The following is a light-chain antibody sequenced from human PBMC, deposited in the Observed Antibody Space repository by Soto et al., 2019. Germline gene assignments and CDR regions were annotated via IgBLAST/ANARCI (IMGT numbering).Light chain of an antibody. CDR3: CSYAGISTLV. Sequence: QSVLTQPASVSGSPGQSITISCTGTSSDVGSYNLVSWYQQHPGKAPKLMIYEGGKRPSGVSDRFSGSKSGNTASLTISGFQAEDEAHYYCCSYAGISTLVFGGGTKLTVL. J-gene: IGLJ3*02. CDR1: SSDVGSYNL. CDR2: EGG. V-gene: IGLV2-23*01.